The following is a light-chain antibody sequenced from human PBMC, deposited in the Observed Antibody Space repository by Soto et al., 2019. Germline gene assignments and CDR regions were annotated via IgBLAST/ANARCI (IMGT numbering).Light chain of an antibody. V-gene: IGKV3-15*01. CDR1: QTISSN. Sequence: EIVMTQSPGTLSVSPWERATLSCRASQTISSNLAWYQQKPGQAPRLLIYAASTRATGVPARFSGSGSGTEFTLTISSLQSEDFAVYYCQQCHNWPPNTFGQGTKVDNK. CDR3: QQCHNWPPNT. CDR2: AAS. J-gene: IGKJ1*01.